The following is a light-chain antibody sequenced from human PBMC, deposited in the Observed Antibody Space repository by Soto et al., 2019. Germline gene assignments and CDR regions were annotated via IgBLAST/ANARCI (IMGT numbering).Light chain of an antibody. CDR3: SSYTSSNTLV. V-gene: IGLV2-14*01. J-gene: IGLJ1*01. CDR2: EVT. Sequence: QFALTQPASVSGSPGQSITISCTGGSSDIGGYNYVSWFQQHPGKVPKLMIYEVTNRPSGVSNRFSGSKSGSTASLTISGLQAEDEADYYCSSYTSSNTLVFGTGTKVTVL. CDR1: SSDIGGYNY.